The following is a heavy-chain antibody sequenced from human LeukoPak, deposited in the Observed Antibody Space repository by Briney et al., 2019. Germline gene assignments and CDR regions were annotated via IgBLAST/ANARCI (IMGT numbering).Heavy chain of an antibody. CDR1: GFTVSSNY. CDR3: AINLRATVTPDF. J-gene: IGHJ4*02. D-gene: IGHD4-17*01. Sequence: GGSLRLSCAASGFTVSSNYMNWVRQAPGKGLEWVSVIFSGGTTYYADSVKGRFTISRDNSKNTVYLQINSLRAEDTAIYYCAINLRATVTPDFWGQGTLVTVSS. V-gene: IGHV3-53*01. CDR2: IFSGGTT.